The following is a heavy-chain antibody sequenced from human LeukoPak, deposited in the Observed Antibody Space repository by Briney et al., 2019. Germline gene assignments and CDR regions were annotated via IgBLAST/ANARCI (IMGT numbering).Heavy chain of an antibody. Sequence: GGSLRLSCAASGFTFSTYGMHWVRQAPGKGLEWVSYISSSGSTIYYADSVKGRFTISRDNAKNSLYLQMNSLRAEDTAVYYCARVAIVGGYDVWGQGTLVTVSS. CDR2: ISSSGSTI. D-gene: IGHD5-12*01. CDR3: ARVAIVGGYDV. J-gene: IGHJ4*02. V-gene: IGHV3-48*04. CDR1: GFTFSTYG.